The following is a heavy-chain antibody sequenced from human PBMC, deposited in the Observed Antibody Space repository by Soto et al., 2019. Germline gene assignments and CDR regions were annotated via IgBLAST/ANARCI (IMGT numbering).Heavy chain of an antibody. V-gene: IGHV3-23*01. CDR2: ISAGAVAT. Sequence: GGSLRLSCAASGFTFSSYAMSWVRQAPGKGLEWVSAISAGAVATNYADSVKGPVTISRDTSKNTLYLQMNSLRAEDTAVYYCAKGRESSGSYRPFDYWGQGALVTVSS. CDR1: GFTFSSYA. CDR3: AKGRESSGSYRPFDY. J-gene: IGHJ4*02. D-gene: IGHD3-22*01.